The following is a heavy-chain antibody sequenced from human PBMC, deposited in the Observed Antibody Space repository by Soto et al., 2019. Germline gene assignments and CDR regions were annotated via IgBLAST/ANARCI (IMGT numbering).Heavy chain of an antibody. V-gene: IGHV3-33*01. CDR3: SRGRYCSSASCYSTPHFDY. J-gene: IGHJ4*02. Sequence: GGSLRLSCAASGFTFSSYGMHWVRQAPGKGLEWVAVIWYDGSNKYYADTVKGRFTISRDNSKNTLYLQMNRLRAEDTAVYYCSRGRYCSSASCYSTPHFDYWGQGTLVTVSS. CDR2: IWYDGSNK. CDR1: GFTFSSYG. D-gene: IGHD2-2*01.